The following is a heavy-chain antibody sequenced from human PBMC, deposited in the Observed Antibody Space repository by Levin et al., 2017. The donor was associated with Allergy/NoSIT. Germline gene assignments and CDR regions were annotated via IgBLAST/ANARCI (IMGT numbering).Heavy chain of an antibody. D-gene: IGHD4-17*01. V-gene: IGHV1-24*01. J-gene: IGHJ6*02. CDR1: GYTLTELS. Sequence: ASVKVSCKVSGYTLTELSMHWVRQAPGKGLEWMGGFDPEDGETIYAQKFQGRVTMTEDTSTDTAYMELSSLRSEDTAVYYCATEMLATVTTGMDVWGQGTTVTVSS. CDR2: FDPEDGET. CDR3: ATEMLATVTTGMDV.